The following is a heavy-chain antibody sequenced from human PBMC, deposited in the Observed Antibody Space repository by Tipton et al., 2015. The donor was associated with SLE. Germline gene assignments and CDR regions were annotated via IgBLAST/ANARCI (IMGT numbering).Heavy chain of an antibody. CDR2: IYYSGST. Sequence: TLSLTCTVSGGSISSHYWSWIRQPPGKGLEWIGYIYYSGSTYYNPSLKSRVTISVDTSKNQFSLKLSSVTAADTAVYYCAATVGGYWGQGTLVTVSP. V-gene: IGHV4-59*04. CDR3: AATVGGY. D-gene: IGHD4-23*01. CDR1: GGSISSHY. J-gene: IGHJ4*02.